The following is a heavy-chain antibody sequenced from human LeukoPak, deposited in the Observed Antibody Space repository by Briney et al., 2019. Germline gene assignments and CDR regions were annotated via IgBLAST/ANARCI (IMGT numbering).Heavy chain of an antibody. D-gene: IGHD6-13*01. V-gene: IGHV3-53*01. Sequence: GGSLRLSCAASGFTVSSNFMSWFRQAPGKGLEWVSVLYSGGYTVYADSVKGRFTISRDNSENTLYLQMNSLRADDTAVYYCVRASSTTAAGLFDYWGQGTLLTVSS. CDR3: VRASSTTAAGLFDY. CDR2: LYSGGYT. J-gene: IGHJ4*02. CDR1: GFTVSSNF.